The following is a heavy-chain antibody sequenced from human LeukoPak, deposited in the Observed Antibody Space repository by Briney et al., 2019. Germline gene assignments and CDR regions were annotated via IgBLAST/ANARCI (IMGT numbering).Heavy chain of an antibody. CDR3: ARGQYYYDSSGYPPSGFGY. V-gene: IGHV4-59*08. Sequence: SETLSLTCTVSGGSISSYYWSWIRQPPGKGLEWIGYIYYSGSTYYNPSLKSRVTISVDTSKNQFSLKLSSVTAADTAVYYCARGQYYYDSSGYPPSGFGYWGQGTLVTVSS. CDR1: GGSISSYY. CDR2: IYYSGST. J-gene: IGHJ4*02. D-gene: IGHD3-22*01.